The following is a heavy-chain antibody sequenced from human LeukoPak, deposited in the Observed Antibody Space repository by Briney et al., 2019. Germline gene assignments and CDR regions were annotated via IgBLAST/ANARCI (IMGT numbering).Heavy chain of an antibody. CDR1: GFTFSSYA. D-gene: IGHD1-26*01. J-gene: IGHJ2*01. CDR3: AKDRTVGASYWYFDL. Sequence: PGGSLRLSCAASGFTFSSYAMSWVRQSPGKGLEWVSVIGRGGGATYYADSVKGRFTISRDSSKNTLFLHMNTLRAEDTAIYYCAKDRTVGASYWYFDLWGRGTLVTVSS. V-gene: IGHV3-23*01. CDR2: IGRGGGAT.